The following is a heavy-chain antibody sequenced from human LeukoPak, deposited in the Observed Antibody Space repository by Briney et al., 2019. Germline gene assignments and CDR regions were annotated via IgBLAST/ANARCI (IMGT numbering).Heavy chain of an antibody. CDR2: IKQDGSER. CDR1: GFTFSSYW. Sequence: GGSLRLSCAAAGFTFSSYWMSWVRQAPGKGLEWVANIKQDGSERYYVDSVKGRFTISRDNAKNSLYLQMNSLRVEDTAVYYCTKKTGEYWGQGTLVTVSA. CDR3: TKKTGEY. V-gene: IGHV3-7*01. J-gene: IGHJ4*02.